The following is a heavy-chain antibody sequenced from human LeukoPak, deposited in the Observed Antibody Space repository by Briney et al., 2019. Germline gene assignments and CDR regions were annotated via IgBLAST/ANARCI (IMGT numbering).Heavy chain of an antibody. V-gene: IGHV3-73*01. D-gene: IGHD6-6*01. Sequence: GGSLRLSCAASGFTFSGSAMHWVRQASGKGLEWVGRIRSKANSYATAYAASVKGRFTISRDDSKNTAYQQMNSLKTEDTAVYYCIVMSIAAHRDGPLDYWGQGTLVTVSS. CDR1: GFTFSGSA. J-gene: IGHJ4*02. CDR2: IRSKANSYAT. CDR3: IVMSIAAHRDGPLDY.